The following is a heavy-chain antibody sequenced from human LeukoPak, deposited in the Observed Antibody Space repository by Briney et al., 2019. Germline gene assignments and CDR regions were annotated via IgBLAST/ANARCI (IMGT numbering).Heavy chain of an antibody. CDR1: VGTFSSYA. J-gene: IGHJ6*03. V-gene: IGHV1-69*06. CDR3: ASHCSSTSCYVGEDYYYYMDV. Sequence: SVKVSCKASVGTFSSYAISWVRQAPGQGLEWMGGIIPIFGTADYAQKFQGRVTITADKSTSTAYMELSSLRSEDTAVYYCASHCSSTSCYVGEDYYYYMDVWGKGTTVTVSS. D-gene: IGHD2-2*01. CDR2: IIPIFGTA.